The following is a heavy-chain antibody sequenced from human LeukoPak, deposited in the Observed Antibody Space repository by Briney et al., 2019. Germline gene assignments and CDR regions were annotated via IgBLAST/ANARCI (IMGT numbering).Heavy chain of an antibody. J-gene: IGHJ4*02. V-gene: IGHV1-8*01. CDR1: GYTFTSSD. D-gene: IGHD6-13*01. CDR2: LDPNSGKT. Sequence: ASVEVSCKASGYTFTSSDINWLRQATGQGPEWKGWLDPNSGKTGYAQKFQGRVTLTHDTATSTAYMELSNLRFEDTAVYYCARGRPGLAAAGTYDFWGQGTLITVSS. CDR3: ARGRPGLAAAGTYDF.